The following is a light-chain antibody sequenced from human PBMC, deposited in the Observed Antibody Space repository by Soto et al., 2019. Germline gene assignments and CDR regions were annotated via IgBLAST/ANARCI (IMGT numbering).Light chain of an antibody. CDR2: AAS. CDR1: QGISNW. Sequence: DIQMTQSPSSVSASVGDRVTITCRASQGISNWLAWYQQQPGKAPKLLIYAASSLQSGVPSRFSGGGSGTHFTLIISSLQAEDFATYYCQQTNTFLPLTFGGETKVEIK. V-gene: IGKV1-12*01. CDR3: QQTNTFLPLT. J-gene: IGKJ4*01.